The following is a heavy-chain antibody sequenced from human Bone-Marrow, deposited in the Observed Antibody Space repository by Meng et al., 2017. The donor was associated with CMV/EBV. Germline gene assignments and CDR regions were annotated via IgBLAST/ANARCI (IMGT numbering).Heavy chain of an antibody. CDR2: IHYSGST. J-gene: IGHJ3*01. Sequence: SETLSLTCTVSGGSNSSGSYYWGWIRQPPGKGLEWIGNIHYSGSTYYNPSLKSRDTLSVDTSKNQFSLKLSSVTAADTAVYYCARVGITGSYSSYRGAFDFWGQGTMVTVSS. CDR1: GGSNSSGSYY. CDR3: ARVGITGSYSSYRGAFDF. V-gene: IGHV4-39*07. D-gene: IGHD1-26*01.